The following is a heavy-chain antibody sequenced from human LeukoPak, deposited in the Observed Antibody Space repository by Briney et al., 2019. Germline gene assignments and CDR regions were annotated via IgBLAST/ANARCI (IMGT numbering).Heavy chain of an antibody. Sequence: SETLSLTCTVSGGSISSSSYYWGWIRQTPGMGLEWIGSVSYSGNTDYNPSLKSRVTISVDTSKNLFSLRLTSVTAADTAVYYCARDYRVSPSDTSPDDAFDVWGQGTVVTVSS. CDR3: ARDYRVSPSDTSPDDAFDV. J-gene: IGHJ3*01. CDR1: GGSISSSSYY. CDR2: VSYSGNT. D-gene: IGHD3-16*02. V-gene: IGHV4-39*07.